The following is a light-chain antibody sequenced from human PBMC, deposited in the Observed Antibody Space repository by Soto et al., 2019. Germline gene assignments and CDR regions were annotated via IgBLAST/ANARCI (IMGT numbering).Light chain of an antibody. CDR2: TAS. V-gene: IGKV1-27*01. Sequence: DIQMTQSPSSLSASVGDSVTITCRASQGIINYLAGFQQKPGKVPKLLIYTASTLRSGVSSRFSGSGSGTDFTLTISSLQPEAVATYSCQKYNSAPRTVGQGTEVEIK. J-gene: IGKJ1*01. CDR3: QKYNSAPRT. CDR1: QGIINY.